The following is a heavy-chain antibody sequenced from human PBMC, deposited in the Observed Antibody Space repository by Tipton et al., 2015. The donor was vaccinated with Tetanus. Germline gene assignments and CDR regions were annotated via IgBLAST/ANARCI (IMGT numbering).Heavy chain of an antibody. CDR3: AGLYYYDSASYPLY. D-gene: IGHD3-10*01. CDR1: GGSFSVYY. CDR2: INYYGTT. V-gene: IGHV4-34*01. J-gene: IGHJ4*02. Sequence: TLSLTCAVYGGSFSVYYWSWIRQPPGKGLQWIGNINYYGTTYYSPSLESRVTMSVDPPKNQFSLHLTSATAADTAVFYCAGLYYYDSASYPLYWGQGTLVTVSS.